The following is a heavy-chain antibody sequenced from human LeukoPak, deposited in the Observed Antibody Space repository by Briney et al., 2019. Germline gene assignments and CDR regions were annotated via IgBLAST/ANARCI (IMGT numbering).Heavy chain of an antibody. CDR2: ISYDGRNK. CDR1: GSTFSSYG. J-gene: IGHJ4*02. D-gene: IGHD3-22*01. CDR3: AKEQSLSSGYYYVSWDY. Sequence: GGSLRLSCAASGSTFSSYGIHRDRQAPGKGLEWVAVISYDGRNKYYADSVQGRFTISRDNSKKTLYLQMNSLRAEDTAVYYCAKEQSLSSGYYYVSWDYWGQGTLVTVSS. V-gene: IGHV3-30*18.